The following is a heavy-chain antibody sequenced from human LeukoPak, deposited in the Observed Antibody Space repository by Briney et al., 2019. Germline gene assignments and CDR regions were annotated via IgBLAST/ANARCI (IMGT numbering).Heavy chain of an antibody. V-gene: IGHV3-30*18. CDR1: GFTFSSYG. CDR2: ISYDGSNK. D-gene: IGHD5-18*01. CDR3: AKTHSHRDSYGYYFKLVGFY. Sequence: PGGSLRLSCAASGFTFSSYGMHWVRQAPGKGLEWVAVISYDGSNKYYADSVKGRFTISRDNSKNTLYLQMNSLRAEDTAVYYCAKTHSHRDSYGYYFKLVGFYWGQGTLVTVSS. J-gene: IGHJ4*02.